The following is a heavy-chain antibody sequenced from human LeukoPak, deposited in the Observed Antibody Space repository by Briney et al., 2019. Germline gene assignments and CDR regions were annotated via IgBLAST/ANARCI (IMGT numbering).Heavy chain of an antibody. Sequence: GGSLRLSCIVSGLTSSIFEMNWVRQAPGKGLEWVSYISSSGSTISYADSVKGRFTISRDNAKNSLYLQMNSLRADDTAVYYCAREAAADVFDIWGQGTMVTVSS. V-gene: IGHV3-48*03. D-gene: IGHD6-13*01. CDR3: AREAAADVFDI. CDR2: ISSSGSTI. CDR1: GLTSSIFE. J-gene: IGHJ3*02.